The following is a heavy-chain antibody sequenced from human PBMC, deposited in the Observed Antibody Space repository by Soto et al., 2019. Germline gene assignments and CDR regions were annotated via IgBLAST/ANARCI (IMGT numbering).Heavy chain of an antibody. Sequence: RXEPLKISCKGSGCSVTSYWIGWVRQMPGKGLEWMGIIYPGDSDTRYSPSFQGQVTISADKSTSTAYLQWSSLKASDTAMYYCASSLPNYYDGSGYYLPWGQGTLVTAPQ. CDR2: IYPGDSDT. D-gene: IGHD3-22*01. CDR1: GCSVTSYW. V-gene: IGHV5-51*01. CDR3: ASSLPNYYDGSGYYLP. J-gene: IGHJ5*02.